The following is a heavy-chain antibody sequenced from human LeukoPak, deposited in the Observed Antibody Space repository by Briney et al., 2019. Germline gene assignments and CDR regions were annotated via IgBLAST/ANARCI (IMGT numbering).Heavy chain of an antibody. CDR1: GYTFTSYA. CDR3: ARDHYYGSGSYYSLARDWFDP. J-gene: IGHJ5*02. V-gene: IGHV1-3*01. CDR2: INAGNGNT. Sequence: ASVKVSCKASGYTFTSYAMHWVRQAPGQRLEWMGWINAGNGNTKYSQKFQGRVTITRDTSASTAYMELSSLRSEDTAVYYCARDHYYGSGSYYSLARDWFDPWGQGTLVTVSS. D-gene: IGHD3-10*01.